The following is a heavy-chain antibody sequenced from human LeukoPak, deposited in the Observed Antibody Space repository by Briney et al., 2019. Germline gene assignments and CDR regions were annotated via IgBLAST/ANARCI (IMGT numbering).Heavy chain of an antibody. CDR2: INPNSGGT. V-gene: IGHV1-2*02. CDR1: GYTFTGYY. J-gene: IGHJ6*03. CDR3: ALNSGYDEYYYYYYMDV. D-gene: IGHD5-12*01. Sequence: ASVKVSCKASGYTFTGYYMHWVRQAPGQGLEWMGWINPNSGGTNYAQKFQGRVTMTRDTSISTAYMELSRLRSDDTAVYYCALNSGYDEYYYYYYMDVWGKGTTVTVSS.